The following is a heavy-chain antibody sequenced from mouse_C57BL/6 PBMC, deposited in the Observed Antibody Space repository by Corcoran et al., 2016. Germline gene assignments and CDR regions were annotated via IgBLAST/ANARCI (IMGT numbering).Heavy chain of an antibody. CDR3: APGGYYDYDGY. V-gene: IGHV1-66*01. CDR1: GYSFTSYY. D-gene: IGHD2-4*01. J-gene: IGHJ2*01. CDR2: IYPGSGNT. Sequence: QVQLQQSGPVLVQPGASVKISCKASGYSFTSYYIHWVKQRPGQGLEWIGWIYPGSGNTKYNEKFKGKATLTADTSSSTTYMQLSSLTSEDSAVYYCAPGGYYDYDGYWGQGTTLTVSS.